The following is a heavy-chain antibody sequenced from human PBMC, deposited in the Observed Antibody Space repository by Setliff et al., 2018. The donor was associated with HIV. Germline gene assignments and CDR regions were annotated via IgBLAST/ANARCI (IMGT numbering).Heavy chain of an antibody. Sequence: ETLSLTCAVSGYSISSGYYWGWIRQPPGKGLEWVGSIYHSGTTYYNPSLKSRVTISVDTSKNQFSLKLSSVTAADLAVYYCARDSGYFDYWGQGTLVTVSS. CDR1: GYSISSGYY. D-gene: IGHD2-15*01. V-gene: IGHV4-38-2*02. J-gene: IGHJ4*02. CDR3: ARDSGYFDY. CDR2: IYHSGTT.